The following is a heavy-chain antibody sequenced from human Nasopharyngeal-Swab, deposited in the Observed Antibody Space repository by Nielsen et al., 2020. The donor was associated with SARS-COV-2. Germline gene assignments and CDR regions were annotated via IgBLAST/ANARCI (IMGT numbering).Heavy chain of an antibody. D-gene: IGHD3-22*01. CDR1: GGSISSYY. J-gene: IGHJ6*03. CDR2: IYYSGST. V-gene: IGHV4-59*01. CDR3: AREGYYYDSSGPRGGHYYYYMDV. Sequence: GSLRLSCTVSGGSISSYYWSWIRQPPGKGLEWIGYIYYSGSTNYNPSLKSRVTISVDTSKNQFSLKLSSVTAADTAVYYCAREGYYYDSSGPRGGHYYYYMDVWGKGTTVTVSS.